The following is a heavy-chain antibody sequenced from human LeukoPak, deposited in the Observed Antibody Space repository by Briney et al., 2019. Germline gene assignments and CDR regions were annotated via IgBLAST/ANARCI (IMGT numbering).Heavy chain of an antibody. V-gene: IGHV4-31*03. CDR1: GGSISSGGYY. CDR2: IYYSGST. D-gene: IGHD3-10*02. Sequence: SETLSLTCTVSGGSISSGGYYWSWIRQHPGKDLEWIGYIYYSGSTYYNPSLKSRVTISVDTSKNQFSLKLSSVTAADTAVYYRARGTAVHTNFDYWGQGTLVTVSS. J-gene: IGHJ4*02. CDR3: ARGTAVHTNFDY.